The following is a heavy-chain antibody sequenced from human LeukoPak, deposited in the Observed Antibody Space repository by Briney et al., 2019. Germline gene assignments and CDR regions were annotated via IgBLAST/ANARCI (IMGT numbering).Heavy chain of an antibody. CDR2: IYYSGST. J-gene: IGHJ5*02. CDR3: ARLGLGEGYNWFDP. Sequence: SETLSLTCNVSGGSISSYYWSWIRQPPGKGLEWIGYIYYSGSTNYNPSLKSRVTISVDTSKTQFSLKLSSVTAADTAVYYCARLGLGEGYNWFDPWGQGTLVTVSS. CDR1: GGSISSYY. V-gene: IGHV4-59*08. D-gene: IGHD3/OR15-3a*01.